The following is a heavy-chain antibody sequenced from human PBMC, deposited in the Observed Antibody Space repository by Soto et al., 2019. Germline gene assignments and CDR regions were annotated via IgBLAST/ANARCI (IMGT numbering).Heavy chain of an antibody. CDR3: ARDASYYSLWSGYYPSRNGMDV. V-gene: IGHV3-23*01. CDR2: VSGRGGST. D-gene: IGHD3-3*01. Sequence: SLRLSCAASGFTFSHYAMTWVRQAPGKGLEWVSSVSGRGGSTKYADSVKGRFTISRDNSRNTVYLQMNSLRADDTAVYYCARDASYYSLWSGYYPSRNGMDVWGQGTTVTVSS. J-gene: IGHJ6*02. CDR1: GFTFSHYA.